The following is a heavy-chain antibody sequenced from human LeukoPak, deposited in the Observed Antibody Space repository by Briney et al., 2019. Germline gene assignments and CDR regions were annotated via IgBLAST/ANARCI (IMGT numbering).Heavy chain of an antibody. CDR2: IYSGGST. Sequence: GGSLRLSCAASGFTVSSNYMSWVRQAPGKGLEWVSVIYSGGSTYYADSVKGRFTISRGNSKNTLHLQMNSLRAEDTAVYYCARYTTYYDSSGYYSYYWGQGTLVTVSS. D-gene: IGHD3-22*01. V-gene: IGHV3-66*01. CDR3: ARYTTYYDSSGYYSYY. J-gene: IGHJ4*02. CDR1: GFTVSSNY.